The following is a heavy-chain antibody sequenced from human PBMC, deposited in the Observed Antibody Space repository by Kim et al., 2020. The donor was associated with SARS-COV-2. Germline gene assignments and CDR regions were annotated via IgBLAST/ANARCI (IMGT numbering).Heavy chain of an antibody. Sequence: GESLKISCKGSGYSFTSYWIGWVRQMPGKGLEWMGIIYPGDSDTRYSPSFQGQVTISADKSISTAYLQWSSLKASDTAMYYCASAIAVAGTAFDIWGQGTMVTVSS. D-gene: IGHD6-19*01. J-gene: IGHJ3*02. CDR1: GYSFTSYW. CDR3: ASAIAVAGTAFDI. CDR2: IYPGDSDT. V-gene: IGHV5-51*01.